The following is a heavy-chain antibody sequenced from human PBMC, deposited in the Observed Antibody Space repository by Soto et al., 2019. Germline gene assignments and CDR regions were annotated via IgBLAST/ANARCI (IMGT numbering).Heavy chain of an antibody. CDR2: IYYSGST. CDR3: ARALRGDDYGDYGTAFDI. V-gene: IGHV4-31*03. D-gene: IGHD4-17*01. CDR1: GGSISSGGYY. Sequence: SETLSLTCTVSGGSISSGGYYWSWIRQHPGKGLEWIGYIYYSGSTYYNPSLKSRVTISVDTSKSQFSLKLSSVTAADTAVYYCARALRGDDYGDYGTAFDIWGQGTMVTVSS. J-gene: IGHJ3*02.